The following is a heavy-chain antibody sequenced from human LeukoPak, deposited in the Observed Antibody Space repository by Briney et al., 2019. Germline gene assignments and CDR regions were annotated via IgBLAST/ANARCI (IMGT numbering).Heavy chain of an antibody. J-gene: IGHJ3*02. Sequence: GGSLRLSCAASGFTFSDYYMSWIRQAPGKGLEWVSYISSSGSTIYYADSVKGRFTISRDNAKNPLYLQMNSLRAEDTAVYYCAREFPYTHDAFDIWGQGTMVTVSS. D-gene: IGHD1-1*01. CDR3: AREFPYTHDAFDI. CDR2: ISSSGSTI. CDR1: GFTFSDYY. V-gene: IGHV3-11*01.